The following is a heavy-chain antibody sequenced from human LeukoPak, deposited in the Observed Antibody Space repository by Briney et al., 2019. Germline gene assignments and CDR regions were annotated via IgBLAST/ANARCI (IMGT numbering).Heavy chain of an antibody. CDR1: SYYINNGYY. V-gene: IGHV4-38-2*02. CDR3: ARSVWFLSSWYYFDY. J-gene: IGHJ4*02. Sequence: PSETLSLTCTVSSYYINNGYYWGWIRQPPGKGLEWIGSLYHSGNTYYTPSLKSRVTMSVDTSKNQFSLKLTSVTAADTAVYYCARSVWFLSSWYYFDYWGQGTLVTVSS. D-gene: IGHD6-13*01. CDR2: LYHSGNT.